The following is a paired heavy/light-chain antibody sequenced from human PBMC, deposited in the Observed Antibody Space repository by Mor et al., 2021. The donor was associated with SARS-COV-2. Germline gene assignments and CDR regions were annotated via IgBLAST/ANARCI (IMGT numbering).Light chain of an antibody. V-gene: IGKV1D-16*01. Sequence: DIQMTQSPSSLSASVGDRVTITCRASQSVATWLAWYQQKPDKAPKSLIYAASSLQSGVPSRFSASGSETYFTLTISSLQPDDFATYYCQQYHTYPLTFGGGTKVEI. J-gene: IGKJ4*02. CDR3: QQYHTYPLT. CDR2: AAS. CDR1: QSVATW.
Heavy chain of an antibody. J-gene: IGHJ4*02. D-gene: IGHD1-1*01. V-gene: IGHV3-21*06. CDR2: ITGSSNYI. Sequence: EVQLVESGGGLVKPGGSLRLSCAASGFTFSSDAMNWVRQAPGKGLEWVSSITGSSNYIYYADSVKGRFTISRDNAKNSLYLQMNSLRADDTAVYYCARDPGATPPHYWGQGTLVTVSS. CDR1: GFTFSSDA. CDR3: ARDPGATPPHY.